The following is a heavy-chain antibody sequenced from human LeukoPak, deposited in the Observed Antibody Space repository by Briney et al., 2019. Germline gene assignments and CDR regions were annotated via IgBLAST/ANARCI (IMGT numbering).Heavy chain of an antibody. CDR3: ARDPGSGSSFDY. CDR2: INPNSGGT. V-gene: IGHV1-2*02. D-gene: IGHD1-26*01. J-gene: IGHJ4*02. Sequence: ASVKVPCLASGYTFTGYYMHWVRQPPGQGLGWMGWINPNSGGTIYTQKFHGRVTMTRDTSISTAYMELSRLRSDDTAVYYCARDPGSGSSFDYWGQGTGVTVSS. CDR1: GYTFTGYY.